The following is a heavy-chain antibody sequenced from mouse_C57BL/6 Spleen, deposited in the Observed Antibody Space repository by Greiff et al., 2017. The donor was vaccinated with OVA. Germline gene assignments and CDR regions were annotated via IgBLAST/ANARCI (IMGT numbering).Heavy chain of an antibody. CDR1: GFTFSSYA. CDR3: SRDPGGYAKDY. V-gene: IGHV5-4*01. J-gene: IGHJ4*01. CDR2: ISDGGGCP. D-gene: IGHD1-1*02. Sequence: DVHLVESGGGLVKPGGSLTLSCAASGFTFSSYAMSWVRQTPENRLEWVATISDGGGCPSYPDNVKGRFTISRDNANNNLYLQMSHLKSEDTAMDYCSRDPGGYAKDYWGQGTSVTVSS.